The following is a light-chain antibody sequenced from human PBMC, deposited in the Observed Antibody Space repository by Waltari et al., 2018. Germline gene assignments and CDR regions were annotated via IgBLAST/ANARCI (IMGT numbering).Light chain of an antibody. J-gene: IGLJ3*02. Sequence: QSALTQPPSASGSPGQSVTIACPGTTSDVGRYNPVSWYQQHPGKAPKLMIYEVTERPSGVPDRFSGSRSANTASLTVSGLQAEDEADYYCSSYAGSNNWVFGGGTKLTVL. CDR2: EVT. CDR1: TSDVGRYNP. CDR3: SSYAGSNNWV. V-gene: IGLV2-8*01.